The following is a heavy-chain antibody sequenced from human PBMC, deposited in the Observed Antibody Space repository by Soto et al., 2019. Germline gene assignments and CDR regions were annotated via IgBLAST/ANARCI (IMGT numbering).Heavy chain of an antibody. V-gene: IGHV3-49*04. CDR2: VRSETYGGST. D-gene: IGHD6-13*01. Sequence: PGGSLRLSCSASGFVFGGYAVTWVRQAPGKGLEWVGVVRSETYGGSTEYAASVKGRFRISRDDSESIAYLQMTGLKTEDTAVYYCTRGRGTSGWYADYWGKGILVTVSS. CDR1: GFVFGGYA. J-gene: IGHJ4*02. CDR3: TRGRGTSGWYADY.